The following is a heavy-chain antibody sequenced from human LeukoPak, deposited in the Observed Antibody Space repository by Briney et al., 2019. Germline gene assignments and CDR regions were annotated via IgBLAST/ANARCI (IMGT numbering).Heavy chain of an antibody. D-gene: IGHD5-18*01. CDR3: ARGVYSYGPLYFDY. J-gene: IGHJ4*02. CDR2: IYSGGST. Sequence: QPGGSLRLSCAASGFTVSSSYMSWVRQAPGKGLEWVSVIYSGGSTYYADSVKGRFTISRDNSKNTLYLQMNSLRAEDTAVYYCARGVYSYGPLYFDYWGQGTLVTVSS. V-gene: IGHV3-66*02. CDR1: GFTVSSSY.